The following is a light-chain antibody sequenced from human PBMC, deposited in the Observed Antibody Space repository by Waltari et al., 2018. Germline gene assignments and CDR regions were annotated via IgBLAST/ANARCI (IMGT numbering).Light chain of an antibody. CDR1: QDISNS. CDR2: DAS. V-gene: IGKV1-33*01. Sequence: DIQMTQSPSSLSESVGDRVTITCLASQDISNSLNWYQQKPGKAPQLLIYDASNLEAGVPSRFIGSGSGKSFAFTIASLQPEDIATYYCQQSANLPFTFGPGTKVGIK. CDR3: QQSANLPFT. J-gene: IGKJ3*01.